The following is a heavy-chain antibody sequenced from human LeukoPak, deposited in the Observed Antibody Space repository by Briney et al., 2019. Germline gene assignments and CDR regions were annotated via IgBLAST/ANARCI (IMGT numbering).Heavy chain of an antibody. V-gene: IGHV3-30*18. CDR3: AKDIAVDYDYIWGSYRPVLFDH. D-gene: IGHD3-16*02. J-gene: IGHJ4*02. CDR1: GFTFSTYG. CDR2: ISYDGSNK. Sequence: GGSLTLSCAASGFTFSTYGMHWVRQAPGKGLEWVAVISYDGSNKYYVDSVKGRFTISRDNSKNTLYLQMNSLRSDDTAVYYCAKDIAVDYDYIWGSYRPVLFDHWGQGTLVTVSS.